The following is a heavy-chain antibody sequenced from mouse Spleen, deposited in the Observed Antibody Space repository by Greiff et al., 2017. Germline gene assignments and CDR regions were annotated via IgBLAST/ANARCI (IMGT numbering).Heavy chain of an antibody. CDR1: GYTFTSYW. V-gene: IGHV1-72*01. Sequence: VQLQQPGAELVKPGASVKLSCKASGYTFTSYWMHWVKQRPGRGLEWIGRIDPNSGGTKYNEKFKGKATLTVDKPSSTAYMQLSSLTSEDSAVYYCARELIYYDYPYAMDYWGQGTSVTVSS. D-gene: IGHD2-4*01. CDR2: IDPNSGGT. J-gene: IGHJ4*01. CDR3: ARELIYYDYPYAMDY.